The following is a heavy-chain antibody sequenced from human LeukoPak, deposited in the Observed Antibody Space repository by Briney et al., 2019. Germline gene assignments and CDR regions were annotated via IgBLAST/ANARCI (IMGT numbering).Heavy chain of an antibody. J-gene: IGHJ4*02. Sequence: GGSLRLSCAASGFTFSTFAMSWVHQDPGRGLEWVSSITGAGDTTYYPESVKGRFIISRDNSKNTLYLQMNSLRVEDTALYFCVRDRNYYEALQRSYWGQGTLVTVSS. CDR3: VRDRNYYEALQRSY. V-gene: IGHV3-23*01. CDR2: ITGAGDTT. CDR1: GFTFSTFA. D-gene: IGHD3-3*01.